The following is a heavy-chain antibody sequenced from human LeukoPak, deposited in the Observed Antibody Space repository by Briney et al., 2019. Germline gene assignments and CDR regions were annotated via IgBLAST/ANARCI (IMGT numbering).Heavy chain of an antibody. CDR2: IYYSGST. CDR1: GGSINTRTSS. D-gene: IGHD3-22*01. Sequence: PSETLSLTCTVSGGSINTRTSSWAWIRQTPGKGLEWIGSIYYSGSTFYNPSLKSRLTISVDTSKNQFSLRLSSVTAADTAVSYCARRGGVYFDNTGYYYFDYWGQGTLVTVSS. V-gene: IGHV4-39*01. CDR3: ARRGGVYFDNTGYYYFDY. J-gene: IGHJ4*02.